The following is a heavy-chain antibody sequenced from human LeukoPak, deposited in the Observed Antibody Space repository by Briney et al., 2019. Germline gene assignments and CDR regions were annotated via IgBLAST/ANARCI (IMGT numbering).Heavy chain of an antibody. CDR2: ISYSGST. CDR3: ARLGPAAGTSFDY. V-gene: IGHV4-59*08. J-gene: IGHJ4*02. D-gene: IGHD6-13*01. CDR1: GDSISNYY. Sequence: PSETLSLTCTVSGDSISNYYWSWIRQPPGKGLEWIGYISYSGSTNYNPSLKSRVTISVDTSKNQFSLKLSSVTAADTAVYYCARLGPAAGTSFDYWGQGTLVTVSS.